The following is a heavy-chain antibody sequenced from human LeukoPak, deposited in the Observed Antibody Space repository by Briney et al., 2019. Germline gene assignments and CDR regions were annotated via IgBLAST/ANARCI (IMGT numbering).Heavy chain of an antibody. D-gene: IGHD6-13*01. CDR2: IIPIFGTA. CDR3: ARKQQLVMGPFDY. CDR1: GYTFTGYY. Sequence: SVKVSCKASGYTFTGYYMHWVRQAPGQGLEWMGGIIPIFGTANYAQKFQGRVTITADESTSTAYMELSSLRSEDTAVYYCARKQQLVMGPFDYWGQGTLVTVSS. J-gene: IGHJ4*02. V-gene: IGHV1-69*13.